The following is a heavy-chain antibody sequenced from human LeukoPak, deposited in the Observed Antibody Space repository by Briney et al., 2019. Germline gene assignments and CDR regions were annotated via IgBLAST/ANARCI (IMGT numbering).Heavy chain of an antibody. Sequence: PSETLSLTCAVYGGSFSGYYWSWIRQPPGKGLEWIGEINHSGSTNYNPSLKSRVTISVDTSKNQFSLKLSSVTAADTAVYYCARPEAVAGEGGDAFDIWGQGTMVTVSS. CDR1: GGSFSGYY. CDR2: INHSGST. CDR3: ARPEAVAGEGGDAFDI. J-gene: IGHJ3*02. V-gene: IGHV4-34*01. D-gene: IGHD6-19*01.